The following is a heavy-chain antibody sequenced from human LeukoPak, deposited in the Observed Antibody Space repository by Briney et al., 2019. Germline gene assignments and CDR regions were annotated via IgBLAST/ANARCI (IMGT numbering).Heavy chain of an antibody. Sequence: GGSLRLSCAASGFTFSSYAMSWVHQAPGKGLEWVSAISGSGGSTYYADSVKGRFTISRDNSKNTLYLQMNSLSAEDTAVYYCAKDFPDTAMVRVFDYWGQGTLVTVSS. CDR1: GFTFSSYA. CDR3: AKDFPDTAMVRVFDY. CDR2: ISGSGGST. V-gene: IGHV3-23*01. J-gene: IGHJ4*02. D-gene: IGHD5-18*01.